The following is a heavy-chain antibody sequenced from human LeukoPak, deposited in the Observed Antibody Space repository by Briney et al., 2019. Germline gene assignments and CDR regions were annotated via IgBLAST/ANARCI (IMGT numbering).Heavy chain of an antibody. J-gene: IGHJ4*02. Sequence: GGSLRLSCAASGFTFSSYAMSWVRQAPGKGLEWVSAISGSGGSTYYADSVKGRFTISRDNSKNTLYLQMNSLRAEDTAAYYCAKLRITMVRGVMIPPDYWGQGTLVTVSS. CDR1: GFTFSSYA. D-gene: IGHD3-10*01. CDR3: AKLRITMVRGVMIPPDY. V-gene: IGHV3-23*01. CDR2: ISGSGGST.